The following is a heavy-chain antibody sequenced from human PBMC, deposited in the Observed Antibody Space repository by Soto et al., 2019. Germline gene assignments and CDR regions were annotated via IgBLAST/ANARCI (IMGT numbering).Heavy chain of an antibody. J-gene: IGHJ4*02. Sequence: ASVKVSCKASGGTFSSYAISWVRQAPGQGLEWMGGIIPIFGSTSYAQKFQGRVTISVDTSKNQFSLKLSSVTAADTAVYYCARAGVVVAAVDYWGQGTLVTVSS. CDR1: GGTFSSYA. CDR3: ARAGVVVAAVDY. V-gene: IGHV1-69*06. CDR2: IIPIFGST. D-gene: IGHD2-15*01.